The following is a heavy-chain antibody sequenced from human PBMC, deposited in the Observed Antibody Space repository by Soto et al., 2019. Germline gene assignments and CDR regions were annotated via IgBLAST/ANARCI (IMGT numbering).Heavy chain of an antibody. D-gene: IGHD3-10*01. CDR3: ARGITMVRGVIPAGPSYP. CDR1: GYTFTSYD. J-gene: IGHJ5*02. Sequence: GASVKVSCKASGYTFTSYDINWVRQATGQGLEWMGWMNPNSGNTGYAQKFQGRVTMTRNTSISTAYMELSSLRSEDTAVYYCARGITMVRGVIPAGPSYPWGQGTLVTVSS. V-gene: IGHV1-8*01. CDR2: MNPNSGNT.